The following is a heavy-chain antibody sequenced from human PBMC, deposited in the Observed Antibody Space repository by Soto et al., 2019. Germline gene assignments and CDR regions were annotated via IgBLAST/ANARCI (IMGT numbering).Heavy chain of an antibody. Sequence: QVQLQESGPGLVKPSETLSLTCTVSRGSISSYYWSWIRQPPGKGPEWIGYVYHSGTSNYNPSLESRVTLSFDMSKSPFSLKVNSVTAADTAVYYCATRPPGVWVGVFDYWSQGTLVTVSS. CDR3: ATRPPGVWVGVFDY. CDR1: RGSISSYY. D-gene: IGHD1-26*01. CDR2: VYHSGTS. V-gene: IGHV4-59*01. J-gene: IGHJ4*02.